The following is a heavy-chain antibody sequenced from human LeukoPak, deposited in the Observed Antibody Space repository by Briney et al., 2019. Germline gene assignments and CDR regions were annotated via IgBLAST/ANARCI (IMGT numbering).Heavy chain of an antibody. V-gene: IGHV1-69*05. CDR1: GGTFSRYG. D-gene: IGHD2-2*01. J-gene: IGHJ5*02. CDR2: IIPIFGTT. Sequence: SVKVSCKASGGTFSRYGTTWVRQAPGQGLEWMGRIIPIFGTTNYAQKFQGRVTITTDESTSTAYMELSSLRSEDTAVFYCARGQHNWFDPWGQGTLVTVSS. CDR3: ARGQHNWFDP.